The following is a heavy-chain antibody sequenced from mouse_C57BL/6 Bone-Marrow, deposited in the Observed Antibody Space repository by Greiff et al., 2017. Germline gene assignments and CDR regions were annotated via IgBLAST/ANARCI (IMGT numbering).Heavy chain of an antibody. CDR2: IYPRSGNT. Sequence: QVQLQQSGAELARPGASVKLSCKASGYTFTSYGISWVKQRTGQGLEWIGEIYPRSGNTYYNEKFKGKATLTADKSSSTAYMELRSLTSEDSAVYFCAREGREGYSSGYFAYWGQGTLVTVSA. CDR3: AREGREGYSSGYFAY. CDR1: GYTFTSYG. D-gene: IGHD3-2*02. V-gene: IGHV1-81*01. J-gene: IGHJ3*01.